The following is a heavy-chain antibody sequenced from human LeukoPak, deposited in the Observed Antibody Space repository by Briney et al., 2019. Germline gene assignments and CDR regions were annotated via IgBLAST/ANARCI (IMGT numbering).Heavy chain of an antibody. J-gene: IGHJ6*03. CDR1: GGSISSYY. D-gene: IGHD3-3*01. CDR3: ARGSGYHYYYYMDV. Sequence: SETLSLTCTVSGGSISSYYWSWIRQPPGKGLEWIGYISDSGSTNYNPSLQSRVTISLDTSKWQFSLKLSSVTAADTAVYYCARGSGYHYYYYMDVWGKGTTVTVSS. CDR2: ISDSGST. V-gene: IGHV4-59*01.